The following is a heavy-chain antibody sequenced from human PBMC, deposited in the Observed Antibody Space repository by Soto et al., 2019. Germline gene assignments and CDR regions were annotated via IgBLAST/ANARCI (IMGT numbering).Heavy chain of an antibody. CDR2: ISSSSTYR. D-gene: IGHD1-1*01. CDR3: ARDSSWNEDTYYYYYYGMDV. V-gene: IGHV3-21*01. CDR1: GFTFSSYS. J-gene: IGHJ6*02. Sequence: PGGSLRLSCAASGFTFSSYSINWVRQAPGKGLEWVSSISSSSTYRNYADSVKGRFTISRDNAKNSLYLQMNSLRAEDTAVYYCARDSSWNEDTYYYYYYGMDVWGQGTTVTVSS.